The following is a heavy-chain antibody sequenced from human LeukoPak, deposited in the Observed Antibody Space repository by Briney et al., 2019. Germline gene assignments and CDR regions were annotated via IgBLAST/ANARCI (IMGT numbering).Heavy chain of an antibody. Sequence: PGGSLRLSCAASGFTFSSYSMNWVRQAPGKGLEWVAFIRYDGRNKYYADSVKGRFTISRDSSKNTVYLQMNSLRAEDTAVYYCAKDAITFGGAIAHVDYWGQGTLVTVSS. V-gene: IGHV3-30*02. D-gene: IGHD3-16*02. CDR2: IRYDGRNK. CDR1: GFTFSSYS. CDR3: AKDAITFGGAIAHVDY. J-gene: IGHJ4*02.